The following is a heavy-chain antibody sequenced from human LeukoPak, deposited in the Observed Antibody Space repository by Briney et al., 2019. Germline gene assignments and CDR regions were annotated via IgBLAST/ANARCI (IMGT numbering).Heavy chain of an antibody. CDR2: ISSGRGTM. J-gene: IGHJ4*02. V-gene: IGHV3-48*02. CDR1: GCTFRSYS. CDR3: ARDTRYSSSPIDY. D-gene: IGHD6-13*01. Sequence: GGSLRLSCAASGCTFRSYSMNWVRQARGKGLEGVSYISSGRGTMYYADSVKSRFTISRDNAKNSLYLQMNSLRDEDTAVYYCARDTRYSSSPIDYWGQGTLVTVSS.